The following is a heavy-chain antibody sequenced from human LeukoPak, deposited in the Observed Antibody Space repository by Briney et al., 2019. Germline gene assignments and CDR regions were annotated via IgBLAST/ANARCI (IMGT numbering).Heavy chain of an antibody. D-gene: IGHD3-10*01. V-gene: IGHV3-23*01. Sequence: SGGSLRLSCAASGFTFSSYAMSWVRQAPGKGLEWVSAISGSGGSTYYADSLKGRFAISRDNAKNSLYLQMNSLRAEDTAVYYCARTTYASGTQSFDYWGQGTLVTVSS. CDR3: ARTTYASGTQSFDY. J-gene: IGHJ4*02. CDR1: GFTFSSYA. CDR2: ISGSGGST.